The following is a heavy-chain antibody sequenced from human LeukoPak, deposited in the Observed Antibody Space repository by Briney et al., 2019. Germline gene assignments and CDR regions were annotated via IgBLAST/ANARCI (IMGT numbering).Heavy chain of an antibody. CDR2: INHSGST. D-gene: IGHD3-10*01. J-gene: IGHJ5*02. V-gene: IGHV4-34*01. CDR1: GGSFSGYY. CDR3: ARDRITMVRGLTFDP. Sequence: SETLSLTCAVYGGSFSGYYWSWIRQPPGKGLEWIGEINHSGSTNYNPSLKSRVTISVDTSKNQFSLKLSSVTAADTAVYYCARDRITMVRGLTFDPWGQETLVTVSS.